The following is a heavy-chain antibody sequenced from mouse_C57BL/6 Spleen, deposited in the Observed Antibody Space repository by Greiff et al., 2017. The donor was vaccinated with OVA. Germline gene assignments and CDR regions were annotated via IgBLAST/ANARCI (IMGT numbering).Heavy chain of an antibody. CDR3: TRDQRYYGSSYPFDY. D-gene: IGHD1-1*01. J-gene: IGHJ2*01. CDR1: GFTFSSYA. CDR2: ISSGGDYI. Sequence: EVQVVESGEGLVKPGGSLKLSCAASGFTFSSYAMSWVRQTPEKRLEWVAYISSGGDYIYYADTVKGRFTISRDNARNTLYLQMSSLKSEDTAMYYCTRDQRYYGSSYPFDYWGQGTTLTVSS. V-gene: IGHV5-9-1*02.